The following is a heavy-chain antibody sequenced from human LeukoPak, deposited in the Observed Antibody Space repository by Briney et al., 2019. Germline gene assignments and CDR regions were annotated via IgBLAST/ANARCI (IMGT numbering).Heavy chain of an antibody. CDR3: ARGITAGYDY. CDR1: GYTFSSFD. D-gene: IGHD6-13*01. Sequence: ASVKVSCKASGYTFSSFDINWVRQATGQGLEWMGWMNPNSGYTDYAQRFQGRVTMTRDTSINTAYMELSSLTSEDTAVYYCARGITAGYDYWGQGSLVSVSS. CDR2: MNPNSGYT. J-gene: IGHJ4*02. V-gene: IGHV1-8*01.